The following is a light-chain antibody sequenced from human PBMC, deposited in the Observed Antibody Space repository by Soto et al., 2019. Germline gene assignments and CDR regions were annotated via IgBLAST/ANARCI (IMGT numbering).Light chain of an antibody. CDR3: QQRSNWPYT. CDR1: QSVSGS. V-gene: IGKV3-11*01. CDR2: DAS. Sequence: EIVLTQSPATLSLSPGERATLSCRASQSVSGSLAWYQQKLGQAPRLLIYDASNRATGIPARFSGGGSGTDFTLTISSLEPEDFAVYYCQQRSNWPYTFGQGTKLEIK. J-gene: IGKJ2*01.